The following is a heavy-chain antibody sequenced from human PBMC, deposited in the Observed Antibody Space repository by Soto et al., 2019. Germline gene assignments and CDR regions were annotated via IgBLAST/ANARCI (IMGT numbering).Heavy chain of an antibody. CDR1: GGSFSAYY. V-gene: IGHV4-34*01. CDR3: ARDKITGLFDY. J-gene: IGHJ4*02. CDR2: INHSGST. D-gene: IGHD2-8*02. Sequence: QVQLQQWGAGLLKPSETLSLTCAVYGGSFSAYYWTWIRQPPGTGLEWIGEINHSGSTNYNPSLKXXVTISVDTSKNQFSLTLTSVTAADTAVYYCARDKITGLFDYWGQGTLVTVSS.